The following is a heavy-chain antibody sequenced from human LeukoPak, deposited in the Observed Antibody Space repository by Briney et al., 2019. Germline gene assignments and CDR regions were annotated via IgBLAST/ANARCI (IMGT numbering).Heavy chain of an antibody. Sequence: PEGSLRLSCAASGFTFSDYSMHWVRQAPGKGLEWVSGISWNSGSIGYADSVKGRFTISRDNAKNSLYLQMNSLRAEDTALYYCAKDQLGYSYGYFDYWGQGTLVTVSS. V-gene: IGHV3-9*01. J-gene: IGHJ4*02. CDR3: AKDQLGYSYGYFDY. CDR1: GFTFSDYS. CDR2: ISWNSGSI. D-gene: IGHD5-18*01.